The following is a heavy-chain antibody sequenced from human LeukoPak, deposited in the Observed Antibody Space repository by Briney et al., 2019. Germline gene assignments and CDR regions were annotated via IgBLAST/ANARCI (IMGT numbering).Heavy chain of an antibody. CDR3: ARADCGGDCYSDG. J-gene: IGHJ4*02. D-gene: IGHD2-21*02. Sequence: ASVKVSCKASGYTFTSYDINWVRQATGQGLEWMGWINPNSGGTNCAQKFQGRVTMTRDTSISTAYMELSRLRSDDTAVYYCARADCGGDCYSDGWGQGTLVTVSS. CDR2: INPNSGGT. CDR1: GYTFTSYD. V-gene: IGHV1-2*02.